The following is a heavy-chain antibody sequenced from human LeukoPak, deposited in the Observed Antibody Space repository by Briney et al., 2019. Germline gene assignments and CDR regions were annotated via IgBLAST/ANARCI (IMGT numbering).Heavy chain of an antibody. Sequence: ASVKVSCKASGYTFTSYYMHWVQQAPGQGLEWMGIINPSGGSTSYAQKFQGRLTLTTDRSTNTAYMELRSLRSDDTAVYYCARGAYGDKWGQGTMVTVSS. CDR2: INPSGGST. V-gene: IGHV1-46*01. J-gene: IGHJ4*02. CDR1: GYTFTSYY. D-gene: IGHD4-17*01. CDR3: ARGAYGDK.